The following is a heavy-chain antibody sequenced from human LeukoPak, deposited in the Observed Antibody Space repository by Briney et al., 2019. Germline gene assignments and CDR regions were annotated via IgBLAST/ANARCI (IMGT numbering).Heavy chain of an antibody. D-gene: IGHD3-10*01. CDR2: ISYDGNNK. V-gene: IGHV3-30*04. J-gene: IGHJ4*02. CDR3: ATSKFANYYGSGSYYY. CDR1: GFTFSSYA. Sequence: GGSLRLSCAAFGFTFSSYAMHWVRQAPGKGLEWVAVISYDGNNKYYADSVKGRFTISRDNSKNTLYLQMNSLRAEDTAVYYCATSKFANYYGSGSYYYWGQGTLVTVSS.